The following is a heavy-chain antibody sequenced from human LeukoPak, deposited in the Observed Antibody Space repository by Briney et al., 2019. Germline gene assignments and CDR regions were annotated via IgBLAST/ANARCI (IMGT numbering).Heavy chain of an antibody. D-gene: IGHD3-3*01. V-gene: IGHV4-4*07. CDR1: GGSISSYY. Sequence: SETLSLTCTVSGGSISSYYRSWIRQPAGKGLEWIGRIYTSGSTNYNPSLKSRVTMSVDTSKNQFSLKLSSVTAADTAVYYCARDPPFTIFGVVTPLTQVYMDVWGKGTTVTVSS. CDR3: ARDPPFTIFGVVTPLTQVYMDV. J-gene: IGHJ6*03. CDR2: IYTSGST.